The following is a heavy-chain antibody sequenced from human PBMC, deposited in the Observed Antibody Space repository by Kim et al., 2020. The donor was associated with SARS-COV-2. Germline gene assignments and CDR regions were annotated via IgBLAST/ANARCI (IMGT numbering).Heavy chain of an antibody. D-gene: IGHD2-2*01. J-gene: IGHJ6*02. Sequence: GESLKISCKGSGYSFTSYWIGWVRQMPGKGLEWMGIIYPGDSDTRYSPSFQGQVTISADKSISTAYLQWSSLKASDTAMYYCAREGGYCSSTSCSRHYYYYYYGMDVWGQGTTVTVSS. CDR3: AREGGYCSSTSCSRHYYYYYYGMDV. V-gene: IGHV5-51*01. CDR2: IYPGDSDT. CDR1: GYSFTSYW.